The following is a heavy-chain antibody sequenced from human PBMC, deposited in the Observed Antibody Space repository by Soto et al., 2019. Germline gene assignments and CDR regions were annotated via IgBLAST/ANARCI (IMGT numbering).Heavy chain of an antibody. J-gene: IGHJ4*02. CDR1: GYSFTNYA. CDR2: ISGYNGNT. CDR3: ARQNRPDSSGYYYAFDY. D-gene: IGHD3-22*01. V-gene: IGHV1-18*01. Sequence: ASVKVSCKASGYSFTNYAISWVRQAPGQGLEWMGWISGYNGNTNYAQKLQGRVTLTTETSTRTAYMELGSLRSDDTAVYYCARQNRPDSSGYYYAFDYWGQGTLVTVSS.